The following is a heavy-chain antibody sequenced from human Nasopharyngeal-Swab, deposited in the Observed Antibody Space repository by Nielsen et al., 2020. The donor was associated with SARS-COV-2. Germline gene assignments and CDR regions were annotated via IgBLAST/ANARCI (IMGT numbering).Heavy chain of an antibody. CDR2: IWYDGNNK. CDR1: GFTFSSYG. V-gene: IGHV3-33*01. Sequence: GSLRLSCAASGFTFSSYGMHWVRQAPGKGLEWVAVIWYDGNNKYYADSVKGRFTISRDNSKNTLYLQMNSLRAEDTAVYYCARDSEVAYCGGDCYLDYWGQGTLVTVSS. J-gene: IGHJ4*02. D-gene: IGHD2-21*02. CDR3: ARDSEVAYCGGDCYLDY.